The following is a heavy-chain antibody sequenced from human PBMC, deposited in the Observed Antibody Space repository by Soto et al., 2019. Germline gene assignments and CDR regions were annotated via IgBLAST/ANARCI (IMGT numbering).Heavy chain of an antibody. Sequence: EVQLVESGGGLVQPGGSLKLSCAASGFTFSGSAMHWVRQASGKGLEWVGRIRSKPNNYATAYGASVKGRFTISRDDSKNTAYLQMNCLNTEDTAVYYCSRQASDFWSGKPQYYMDVWGKGTTVTVSS. CDR1: GFTFSGSA. J-gene: IGHJ6*03. CDR3: SRQASDFWSGKPQYYMDV. V-gene: IGHV3-73*01. CDR2: IRSKPNNYAT. D-gene: IGHD3-3*01.